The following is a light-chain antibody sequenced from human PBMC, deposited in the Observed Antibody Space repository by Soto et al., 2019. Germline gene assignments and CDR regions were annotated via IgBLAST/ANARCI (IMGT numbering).Light chain of an antibody. CDR3: QQYNNWPPLT. CDR2: GAS. J-gene: IGKJ5*01. Sequence: EIVMTQSPPTXSXXPXXXXXXXXRSSQSVNSNLAWYQQKPGQAPRLLIYGASTRATGIPARFSGSGSGTEFTLTISSLPSEDFAVYFCQQYNNWPPLTFGQGTRLEI. CDR1: QSVNSN. V-gene: IGKV3-15*01.